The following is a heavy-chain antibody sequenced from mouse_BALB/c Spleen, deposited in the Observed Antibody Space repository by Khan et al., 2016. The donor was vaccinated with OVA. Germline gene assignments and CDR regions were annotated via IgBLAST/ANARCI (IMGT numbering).Heavy chain of an antibody. CDR1: GYTFTNYG. Sequence: QIQLVQSGPELKKPGETVKISCKASGYTFTNYGMNWVKQAPGKGLKWMGWINTYTGEPTYTDDFKGRLAFSLETSASTAYLQINNLKNEDMATYFCARGASYWYFHVWRAWTTLPVSS. CDR2: INTYTGEP. V-gene: IGHV9-1*02. CDR3: ARGASYWYFHV. J-gene: IGHJ1*01.